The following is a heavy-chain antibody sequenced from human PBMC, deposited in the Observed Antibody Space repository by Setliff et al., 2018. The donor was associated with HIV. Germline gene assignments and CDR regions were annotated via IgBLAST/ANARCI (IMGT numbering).Heavy chain of an antibody. CDR1: GGSFSGHY. CDR3: AGHFYYSGSGIWAGLDS. Sequence: SETLSLTCAVNGGSFSGHYWNWIRQAPGKGLEWIGEIHHSGTTNVNPSLKSRVSMSMDPSKNQFSLKLASVTAADTAVYYCAGHFYYSGSGIWAGLDSWGQGTLFTVSS. V-gene: IGHV4-34*01. J-gene: IGHJ4*02. CDR2: IHHSGTT. D-gene: IGHD3-10*01.